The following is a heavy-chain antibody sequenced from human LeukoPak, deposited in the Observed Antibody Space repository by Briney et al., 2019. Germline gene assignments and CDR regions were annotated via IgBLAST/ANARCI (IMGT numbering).Heavy chain of an antibody. J-gene: IGHJ4*02. V-gene: IGHV1-3*01. CDR2: INAGSGST. D-gene: IGHD1-20*01. CDR3: AREGYNWNDRIFDY. Sequence: ASVNISCKASGYTFNSYDMHWLRQAPGERLEWMGRINAGSGSTLFSQKFQGRLTITRDRSANTVDMVMTSLRSEDTAVYYCAREGYNWNDRIFDYWGQGTLVTVSS. CDR1: GYTFNSYD.